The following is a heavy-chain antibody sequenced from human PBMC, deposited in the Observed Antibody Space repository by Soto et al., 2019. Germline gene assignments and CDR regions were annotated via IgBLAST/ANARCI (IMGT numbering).Heavy chain of an antibody. J-gene: IGHJ5*02. D-gene: IGHD6-13*01. CDR2: IYYSGST. CDR1: GGSISSYY. Sequence: SETLSLTCTASGGSISSYYWSWIRQPPGKGLEWIGYIYYSGSTNYNPSLKSRVTISVDTSKNQFSLKLSSVTAADTAVYYCARLSAYIAADANWFDPWGQGTLVTVSS. CDR3: ARLSAYIAADANWFDP. V-gene: IGHV4-59*01.